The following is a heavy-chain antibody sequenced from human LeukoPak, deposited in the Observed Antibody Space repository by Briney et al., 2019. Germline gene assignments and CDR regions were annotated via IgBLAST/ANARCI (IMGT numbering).Heavy chain of an antibody. V-gene: IGHV3-49*04. Sequence: GGSLRLSCTASGFTFGDYAMSWVRQAPGKGLEWVGFIRSKAYGGTTEYAASVKGRFTISRDDSKSIAYLQMNSLKTEDTAVYYCTRVVVPANWFDPWGQGTLVTVSS. CDR2: IRSKAYGGTT. D-gene: IGHD2-2*01. CDR3: TRVVVPANWFDP. CDR1: GFTFGDYA. J-gene: IGHJ5*02.